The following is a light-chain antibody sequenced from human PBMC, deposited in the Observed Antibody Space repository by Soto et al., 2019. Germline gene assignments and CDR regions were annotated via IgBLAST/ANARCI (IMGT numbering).Light chain of an antibody. CDR3: FLAYSGTPRG. CDR1: TGAVTSGHY. CDR2: DSS. V-gene: IGLV7-46*01. Sequence: QAVVTQEASVTVSPGGTVTLTCGSSTGAVTSGHYPYGFQQKPGQAPRTLIYDSSNKHSWRLGRFSGPHLGGKAALTLSGAQPEDEADHYCFLAYSGTPRGFGAGTKVTPL. J-gene: IGLJ1*01.